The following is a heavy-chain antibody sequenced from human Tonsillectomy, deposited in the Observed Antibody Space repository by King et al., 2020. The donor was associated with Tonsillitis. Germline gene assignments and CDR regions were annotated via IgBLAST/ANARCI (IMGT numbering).Heavy chain of an antibody. V-gene: IGHV3-23*04. Sequence: VQLVESGGGLVQPGGSLRLSCAASGFTFSSNAMTWVRQAPGKGLEWVAAISGSGGGTYYADSVKGRFTISSDNSKNTLYLQMNSLRAEDTAIYYCAKDPRYYDFWSGFLRSAFDIWGQGTMVTVSS. CDR3: AKDPRYYDFWSGFLRSAFDI. J-gene: IGHJ3*02. D-gene: IGHD3-3*01. CDR2: ISGSGGGT. CDR1: GFTFSSNA.